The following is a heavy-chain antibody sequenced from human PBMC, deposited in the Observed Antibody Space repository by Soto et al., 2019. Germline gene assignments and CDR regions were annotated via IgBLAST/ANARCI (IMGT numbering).Heavy chain of an antibody. CDR2: ISSYNGNT. V-gene: IGHV1-18*04. CDR3: ARGPRYCSSTSCFSGVTWFDP. Sequence: ASVKVSCKASGYTFTSYGISWVRQAPGQGLEWMGWISSYNGNTNYAQKVQGRVTMTTDKSTSTNYMELRSLRSDDTAVYYCARGPRYCSSTSCFSGVTWFDPWGQGTLVTVSS. CDR1: GYTFTSYG. J-gene: IGHJ5*02. D-gene: IGHD2-2*01.